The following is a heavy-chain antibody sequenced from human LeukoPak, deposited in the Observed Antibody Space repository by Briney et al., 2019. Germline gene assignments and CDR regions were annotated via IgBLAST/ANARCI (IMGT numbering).Heavy chain of an antibody. V-gene: IGHV3-66*01. CDR2: IYSGGST. D-gene: IGHD3-10*01. CDR1: GFTVSSNY. J-gene: IGHJ5*02. CDR3: GRDVTRTMVWGIIIKSIFGP. Sequence: PGGSLRLSCAASGFTVSSNYMSWVRQAPGKGLEWVSVIYSGGSTYYADSVKDRFTISRDKYNNTLYLQMNNLRAEDPAVYYFGRDVTRTMVWGIIIKSIFGPGGQGTLVTVSS.